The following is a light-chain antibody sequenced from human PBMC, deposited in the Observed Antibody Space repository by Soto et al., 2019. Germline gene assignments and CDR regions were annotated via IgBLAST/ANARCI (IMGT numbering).Light chain of an antibody. CDR2: AAS. CDR3: QQLNSYPRT. CDR1: QGISTF. V-gene: IGKV1-9*01. Sequence: DIQLTQSPSFLSASVGDRVTITCRASQGISTFLAWYQQKPGKAPKLLINAASTLQSGVPSRFSGSGSGTDFTLTISILQPEDFATYYCQQLNSYPRTFGGGTKVDIK. J-gene: IGKJ4*01.